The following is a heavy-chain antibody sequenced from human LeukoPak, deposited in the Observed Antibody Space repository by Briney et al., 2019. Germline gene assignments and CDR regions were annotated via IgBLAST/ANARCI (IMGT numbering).Heavy chain of an antibody. J-gene: IGHJ3*02. D-gene: IGHD3-16*01. CDR2: VYNSGNT. CDR1: GGPISNYY. CDR3: ARRNVLTEGEAFDI. V-gene: IGHV4-59*08. Sequence: SETLSLTCAVSGGPISNYYWTWIRQPPGTGLEWIGYVYNSGNTNYNPSLKSRVTISIDASKNQFSLKLNSVTAADTAVYYCARRNVLTEGEAFDIWGQGTLVTVSS.